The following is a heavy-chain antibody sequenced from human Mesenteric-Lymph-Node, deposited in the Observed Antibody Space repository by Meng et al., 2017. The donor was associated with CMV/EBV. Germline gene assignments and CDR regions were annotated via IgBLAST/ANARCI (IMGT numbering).Heavy chain of an antibody. V-gene: IGHV3-23*01. J-gene: IGHJ6*02. Sequence: GESLKISCVASGFTFSNYDMSWVRQAPGKGLEWVSGIVTSADDTYYADSVKGRFTISRDNSKNTLYLQMNSLRAEDTAVYYCARDFSLDYYDFWSGTLGYYGMDVWGQGTTVTVSS. D-gene: IGHD3-3*01. CDR3: ARDFSLDYYDFWSGTLGYYGMDV. CDR2: IVTSADDT. CDR1: GFTFSNYD.